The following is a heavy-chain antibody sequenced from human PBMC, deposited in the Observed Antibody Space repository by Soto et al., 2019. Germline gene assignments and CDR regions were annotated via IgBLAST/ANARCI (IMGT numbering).Heavy chain of an antibody. CDR3: ARDEGFAIDAFDI. J-gene: IGHJ3*02. Sequence: ASVKVSCKASGYTFTNYGINWVRRAPGQGLEWLGWISAYNGNTNYAQKLQGRVTMTTDTSTSTAYMELRSLRSDDTAVYYCARDEGFAIDAFDIWGQGTMVTVSS. CDR1: GYTFTNYG. CDR2: ISAYNGNT. V-gene: IGHV1-18*01.